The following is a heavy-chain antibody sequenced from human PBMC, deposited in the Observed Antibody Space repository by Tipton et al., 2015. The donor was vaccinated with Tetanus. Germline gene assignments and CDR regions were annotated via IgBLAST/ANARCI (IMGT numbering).Heavy chain of an antibody. D-gene: IGHD2-15*01. J-gene: IGHJ6*02. CDR3: ARDQKSATLSHFFYGLDV. Sequence: TLSLTCIVSGGSIGSSFYYWSWIRQPPGKGLEWIGHIFYSGNTDYNPSLKSRVTISVDTSRKQFSLRLSSVTAADTAVYYRARDQKSATLSHFFYGLDVWGQGTTVTVSS. CDR1: GGSIGSSFYY. CDR2: IFYSGNT. V-gene: IGHV4-61*01.